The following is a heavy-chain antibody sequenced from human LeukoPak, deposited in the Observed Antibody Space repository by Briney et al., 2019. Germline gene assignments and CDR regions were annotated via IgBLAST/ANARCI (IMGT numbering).Heavy chain of an antibody. CDR1: GGSISSSSYY. Sequence: SETLSLTCTVSGGSISSSSYYWGWIRQPPGKGLEWIGSIYYSGSTYYNPSLKSRVTISVDTSKNQFSLKLSSVTAADTAVYYCARHGGYCSGGSCYDYWGQGTLVTVSS. CDR2: IYYSGST. V-gene: IGHV4-39*01. CDR3: ARHGGYCSGGSCYDY. D-gene: IGHD2-15*01. J-gene: IGHJ4*02.